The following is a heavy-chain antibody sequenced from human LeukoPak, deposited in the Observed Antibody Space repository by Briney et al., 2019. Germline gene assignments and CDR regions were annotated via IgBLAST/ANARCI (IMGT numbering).Heavy chain of an antibody. CDR3: TTEGVSWYDILTGYYNPEGAPAGY. D-gene: IGHD3-9*01. J-gene: IGHJ4*02. CDR2: IKSKTDGGTT. Sequence: PGGSLRLTCAASGFTFSNAWMSWVRQAPGKGLEWVGRIKSKTDGGTTDYAAPVKGRFTISRDDSKNTLYRQMNSLKTEDTAVYYCTTEGVSWYDILTGYYNPEGAPAGYWGQGTLVTVSS. V-gene: IGHV3-15*01. CDR1: GFTFSNAW.